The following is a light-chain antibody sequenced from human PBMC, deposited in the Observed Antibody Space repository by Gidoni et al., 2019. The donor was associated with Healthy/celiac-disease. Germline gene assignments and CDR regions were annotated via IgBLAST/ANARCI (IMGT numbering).Light chain of an antibody. V-gene: IGKV1-39*01. CDR3: QQSYSTLMYT. Sequence: DIQMTQSPSSLSASVGDRVTITCRASQSISSYLNWYQQKPGKAPKLLIDAASSLQSGVPSRFSGSGSGTEFTLTISSLQPEDCATDYCQQSYSTLMYTFGQGTKLEIK. J-gene: IGKJ2*01. CDR2: AAS. CDR1: QSISSY.